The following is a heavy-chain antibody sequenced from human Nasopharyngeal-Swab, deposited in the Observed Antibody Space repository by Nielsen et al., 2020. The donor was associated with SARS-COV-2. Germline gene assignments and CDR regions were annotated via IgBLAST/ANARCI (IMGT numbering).Heavy chain of an antibody. J-gene: IGHJ5*02. CDR1: GFTFSYYY. CDR2: ISDSGTTM. V-gene: IGHV3-11*01. D-gene: IGHD6-13*01. Sequence: GESLKISCVGSGFTFSYYYMSWIRQAPGKGLECVSYISDSGTTMYADSVKGRLTISRDNARKSVYLQLNSLRAEDTAVYYCARGPSSSRFDPWGQGSLVTVSS. CDR3: ARGPSSSRFDP.